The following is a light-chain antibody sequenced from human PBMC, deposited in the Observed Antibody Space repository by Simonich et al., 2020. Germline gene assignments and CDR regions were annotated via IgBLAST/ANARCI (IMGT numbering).Light chain of an antibody. CDR1: SSPIGAGYA. V-gene: IGLV1-40*01. CDR2: GNS. J-gene: IGLJ3*02. CDR3: QSYDSSLSGRV. Sequence: QSVLTQPPSVSGAPGQRVTISCTGSSSPIGAGYAVHWYQPLPGTAPKLLIYGNSNRPSGVPDRFSGSKSGTSAALAITGLQAEDEADYYCQSYDSSLSGRVFGGGTKLTVL.